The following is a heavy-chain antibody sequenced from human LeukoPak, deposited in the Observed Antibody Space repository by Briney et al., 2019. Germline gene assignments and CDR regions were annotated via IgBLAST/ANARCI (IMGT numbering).Heavy chain of an antibody. D-gene: IGHD3-10*01. J-gene: IGHJ4*02. CDR3: ARASLWFGDPPDY. CDR1: GGSFSGYY. V-gene: IGHV4-34*01. CDR2: INHSGST. Sequence: PSETLSLTCAVYGGSFSGYYWSWIRQPPEKGLEWIGEINHSGSTNYNPSLKSRVTIPVDTSKNQFSLKLSSVTAADTAVYYCARASLWFGDPPDYWGQGTLVTVSS.